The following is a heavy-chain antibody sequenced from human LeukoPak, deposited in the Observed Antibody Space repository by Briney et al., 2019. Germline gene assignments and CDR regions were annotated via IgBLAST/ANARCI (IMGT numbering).Heavy chain of an antibody. V-gene: IGHV4-59*08. D-gene: IGHD2-8*02. CDR1: GGSISSYY. J-gene: IGHJ2*01. CDR3: ARTTRGDWYFDL. Sequence: SETLSLTCTVSGGSISSYYWSWIRQPPGKGLEWIGYIYYSGTTYYNPSLKSRVTISVDTSKNQFSLKLGSVTAADTAVYYCARTTRGDWYFDLWGRGTLVTVSS. CDR2: IYYSGTT.